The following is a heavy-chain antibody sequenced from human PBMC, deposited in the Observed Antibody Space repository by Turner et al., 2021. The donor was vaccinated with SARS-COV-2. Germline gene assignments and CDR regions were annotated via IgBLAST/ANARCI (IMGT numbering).Heavy chain of an antibody. V-gene: IGHV4-30-4*01. CDR3: ARVVVLRRAYCDY. D-gene: IGHD2-8*01. Sequence: QVQLQESGPGLVRPSQNLSLTCTVSGGSISRGDYYWCWIRQPPGKGLEWIGYIYYSGSTYYNPSLKSRLTISVDTSKNQFSLKLSSVTAADTAVYYCARVVVLRRAYCDYWGQGTLVTVSS. CDR2: IYYSGST. J-gene: IGHJ4*02. CDR1: GGSISRGDYY.